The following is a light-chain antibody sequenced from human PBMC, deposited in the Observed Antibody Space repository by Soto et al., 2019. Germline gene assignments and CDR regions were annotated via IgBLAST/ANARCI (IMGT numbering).Light chain of an antibody. CDR2: DVN. Sequence: QSALTQSASVSGSPGQSITISCTGTSSDVGGYNYVSWYQQHPGKAPQLMIYDVNNRPSGVSDRFSGSKSGNTASLTISGLQAEDEADYYCSSYTSSSTYVFGTGTKLTVL. CDR3: SSYTSSSTYV. CDR1: SSDVGGYNY. V-gene: IGLV2-14*01. J-gene: IGLJ1*01.